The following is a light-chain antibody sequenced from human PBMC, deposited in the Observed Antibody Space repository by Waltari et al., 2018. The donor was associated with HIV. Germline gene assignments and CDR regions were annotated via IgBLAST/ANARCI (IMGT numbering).Light chain of an antibody. CDR1: SSNIGGNT. CDR3: AAWDDSRNGWV. Sequence: QSVLTQPPSASGTPGQRVTISCSGSSSNIGGNTINWYQQLPGPAPKPLILDNNQRPSGVPCRFSGSKSGSSASLAIGGLQSEDEADYFCAAWDDSRNGWVFGGGTKLTVL. V-gene: IGLV1-44*01. J-gene: IGLJ3*02. CDR2: DNN.